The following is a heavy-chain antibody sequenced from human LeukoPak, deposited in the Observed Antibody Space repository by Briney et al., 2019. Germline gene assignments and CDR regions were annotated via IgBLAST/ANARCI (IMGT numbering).Heavy chain of an antibody. CDR1: GGSFSGYY. V-gene: IGHV4-34*01. CDR2: INHSGST. D-gene: IGHD2-2*01. Sequence: SETLSLTCAVYGGSFSGYYWSWIRQPPGKGLEWIGEINHSGSTNYNPSLKSRVTISVDTSKNQFSLKLSSVTAADTAVYYCARGHSSRVPSTTGGMDVWGKGTTVTVSS. J-gene: IGHJ6*04. CDR3: ARGHSSRVPSTTGGMDV.